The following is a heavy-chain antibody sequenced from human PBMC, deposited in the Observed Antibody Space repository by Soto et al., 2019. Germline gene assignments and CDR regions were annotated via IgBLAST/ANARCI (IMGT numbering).Heavy chain of an antibody. Sequence: SETLSLTCTVSGGSISSSSYYWGWIRQPPGKGLEWIGSIYYSGSTYYNPSLKSRVTISVYTSKNQFSLKLSSVTAAYTAVYYCASNSYGYIFYDHWGQGTLVTVSS. CDR3: ASNSYGYIFYDH. J-gene: IGHJ4*02. D-gene: IGHD5-18*01. CDR1: GGSISSSSYY. CDR2: IYYSGST. V-gene: IGHV4-39*07.